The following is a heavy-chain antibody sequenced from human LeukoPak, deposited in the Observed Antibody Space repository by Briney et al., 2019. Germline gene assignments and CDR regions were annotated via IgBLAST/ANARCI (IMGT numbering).Heavy chain of an antibody. J-gene: IGHJ4*02. D-gene: IGHD6-19*01. V-gene: IGHV3-9*01. CDR2: ISWNSGSI. CDR3: AKDRYSSGQYYFDY. CDR1: GFTFSSYG. Sequence: GGSLRLSCAASGFTFSSYGMHWVRQAPGKGLEWVSGISWNSGSIGYADSVKGRFTISRDNAKNSLYLQMNSLRAEDTALYYCAKDRYSSGQYYFDYWGQGTLVTVSS.